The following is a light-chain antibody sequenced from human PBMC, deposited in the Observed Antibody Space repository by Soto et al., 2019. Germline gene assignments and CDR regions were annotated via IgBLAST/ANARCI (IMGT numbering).Light chain of an antibody. J-gene: IGKJ5*01. CDR1: QTVRNNY. V-gene: IGKV3-20*01. CDR2: GAS. CDR3: QQYGSSLFT. Sequence: VLTESTSALSLSPGERGTLSCRASQTVRNNYLAWYQQKPGQAPRLLIYGASSRATGIPDRFSGSGSGTDFTLTISRLEPEDFAVYYCQQYGSSLFTFGQGTRLEIK.